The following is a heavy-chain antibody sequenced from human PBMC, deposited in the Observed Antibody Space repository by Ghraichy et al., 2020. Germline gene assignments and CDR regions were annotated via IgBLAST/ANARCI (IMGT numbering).Heavy chain of an antibody. CDR2: IYYSGST. CDR3: ATQLESGGDGWYFDL. CDR1: GGSISSYY. V-gene: IGHV4-59*01. Sequence: SETLSLTCTVSGGSISSYYWSWIRQPPGKGLEWIGYIYYSGSTNYNPSLKSRVTISVDTSKNQFSLKLSSVTAADTAVYYCATQLESGGDGWYFDLWGRGTLVTVSS. D-gene: IGHD2-21*02. J-gene: IGHJ2*01.